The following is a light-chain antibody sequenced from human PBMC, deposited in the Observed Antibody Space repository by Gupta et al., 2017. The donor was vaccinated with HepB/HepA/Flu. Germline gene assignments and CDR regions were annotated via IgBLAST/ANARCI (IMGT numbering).Light chain of an antibody. CDR1: QSISSY. CDR3: QHRDTAPLT. CDR2: AAS. Sequence: DIQMTQSPSSLSASVGDRVTITCRASQSISSYLNWYQQKPGQAPNLLIYAASSVQSGVPSRFSGSGSGTDFALSISRLQPEDFATYYCQHRDTAPLTFGRGTKVESK. V-gene: IGKV1-39*01. J-gene: IGKJ4*01.